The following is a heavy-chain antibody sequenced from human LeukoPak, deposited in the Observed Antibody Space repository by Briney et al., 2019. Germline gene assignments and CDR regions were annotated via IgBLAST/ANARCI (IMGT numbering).Heavy chain of an antibody. CDR2: IIPIFGTA. CDR1: GGTFSSYA. J-gene: IGHJ5*02. D-gene: IGHD6-13*01. CDR3: ARVGAIADYNWFDP. V-gene: IGHV1-69*01. Sequence: GASVNVSCKASGGTFSSYAISWVRPAPGQGLEWMGGIIPIFGTANYAQKFQGRVTITADESTSTAYMELSSLRSEDTAVYYCARVGAIADYNWFDPWGQKTLVTVSS.